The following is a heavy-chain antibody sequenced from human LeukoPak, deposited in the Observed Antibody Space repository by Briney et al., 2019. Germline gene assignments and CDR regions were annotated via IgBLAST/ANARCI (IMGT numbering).Heavy chain of an antibody. CDR2: IIPILGIA. Sequence: PVTVSCKASGGTFSSYAISWVRQAPGLGLEWMGRIIPILGIANYAQKFQGRVTITADKSTSTAYMELSSLRSEDTAVYYCARRDYYYGMDVWGQGTTGTVSS. CDR3: ARRDYYYGMDV. J-gene: IGHJ6*02. CDR1: GGTFSSYA. V-gene: IGHV1-69*04.